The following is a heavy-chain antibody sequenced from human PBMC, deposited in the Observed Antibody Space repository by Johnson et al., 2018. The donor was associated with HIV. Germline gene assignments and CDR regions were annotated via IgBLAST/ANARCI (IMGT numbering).Heavy chain of an antibody. V-gene: IGHV3-30-3*01. CDR2: ISYDGSNK. CDR1: GFTFSSYA. J-gene: IGHJ3*02. Sequence: QVQLVESGGGVVQPGRSLRLSCAASGFTFSSYAMHWVRQAPGKGLEWVAVISYDGSNKYYADSVKGRFTISRDNSKNTLYLQMNSLRAEDMAVYYCARGIPTLPLTGTRGFDIWGQGTMVTVSS. CDR3: ARGIPTLPLTGTRGFDI. D-gene: IGHD1-20*01.